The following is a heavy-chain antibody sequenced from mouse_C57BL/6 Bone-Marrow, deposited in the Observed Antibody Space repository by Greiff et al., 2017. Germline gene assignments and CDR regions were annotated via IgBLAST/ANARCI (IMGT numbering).Heavy chain of an antibody. Sequence: QVQLQQPGPELVMPGASVKLSCKASGYTFTSYWMHWVKQRPGQGLEWIGEIDPSDSYTNYNQKFKGKATLTVDKASRTAYMQLSSLTSEDSAVYYCARSLIYYYGSSYDYWGQGTTLTVSS. CDR3: ARSLIYYYGSSYDY. J-gene: IGHJ2*01. D-gene: IGHD1-1*01. CDR1: GYTFTSYW. V-gene: IGHV1-69*01. CDR2: IDPSDSYT.